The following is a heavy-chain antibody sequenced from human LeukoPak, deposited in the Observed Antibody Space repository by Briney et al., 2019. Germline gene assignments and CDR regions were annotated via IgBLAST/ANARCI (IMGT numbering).Heavy chain of an antibody. J-gene: IGHJ4*02. D-gene: IGHD1-26*01. CDR1: GGTFSSYA. CDR2: IIPIFGTA. CDR3: ASPEVGATTLPVGFDY. V-gene: IGHV1-69*13. Sequence: SVKVSCKASGGTFSSYAISWVRQAPGQGLEWMGGIIPIFGTANYAQKFQGRVTITADESTSTAYMELSSLRSEDTAVYYCASPEVGATTLPVGFDYWGQGTLVTVSS.